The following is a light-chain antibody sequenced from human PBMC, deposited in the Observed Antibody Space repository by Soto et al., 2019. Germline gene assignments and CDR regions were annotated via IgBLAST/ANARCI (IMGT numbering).Light chain of an antibody. Sequence: QSVLTQSPSVTGAPGQRVTISCTGSSSNIGAGYDVHWYQQLPGKAPKLLIYGNSNRPSGVPDRFSGSKSGTSASLAITGLQAEDEADYYCQSFDSSLRGVFGTGTKVTVL. CDR1: SSNIGAGYD. CDR3: QSFDSSLRGV. V-gene: IGLV1-40*01. J-gene: IGLJ1*01. CDR2: GNS.